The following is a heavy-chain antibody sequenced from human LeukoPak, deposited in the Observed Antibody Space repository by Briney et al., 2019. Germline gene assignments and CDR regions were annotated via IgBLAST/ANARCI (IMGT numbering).Heavy chain of an antibody. CDR3: ARGPRTYGSGSYYNPLDY. J-gene: IGHJ4*02. Sequence: SQTLSLTCTVSGGSISSGSYYWSWIRQPAGKGLEWIGRIYTSGSTNYNPSLKSRVTISVDASKNQFSLKLSSVTAADTAVYYCARGPRTYGSGSYYNPLDYWGQGTLVTVSS. CDR2: IYTSGST. V-gene: IGHV4-61*02. D-gene: IGHD3-10*01. CDR1: GGSISSGSYY.